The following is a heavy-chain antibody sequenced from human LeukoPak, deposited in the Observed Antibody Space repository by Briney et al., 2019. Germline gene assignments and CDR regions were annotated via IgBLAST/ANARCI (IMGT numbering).Heavy chain of an antibody. CDR2: NNSDGSST. V-gene: IGHV3-74*01. Sequence: GGSLRLPCAASGFTFSSYWKQWVRQDPGKGPVVVSGNNSDGSSTSYEASVKGRCAISRGNAKNPLHLQVNRLRGEDPAVAYCAREEHISVVVGLHWGRET. CDR1: GFTFSSYW. CDR3: AREEHISVVVGLH. J-gene: IGHJ4*02. D-gene: IGHD2-21*01.